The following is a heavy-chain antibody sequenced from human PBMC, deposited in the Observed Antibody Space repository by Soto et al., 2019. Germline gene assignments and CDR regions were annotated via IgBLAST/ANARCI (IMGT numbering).Heavy chain of an antibody. V-gene: IGHV3-30-3*01. CDR3: GRCTSTSCHLGSDY. D-gene: IGHD2-2*01. CDR1: GFPIMMYA. Sequence: HPGPPRRLSGAAPGFPIMMYAMNWVRQAPGKGLEGVALISHDGINKYYADSVRGRFTISRDSSTNTLYLQMNSLRAADTAVYYCGRCTSTSCHLGSDYWGQGT. J-gene: IGHJ4*02. CDR2: ISHDGINK.